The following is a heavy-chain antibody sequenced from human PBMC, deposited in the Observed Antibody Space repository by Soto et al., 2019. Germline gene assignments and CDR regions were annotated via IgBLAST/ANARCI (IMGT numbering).Heavy chain of an antibody. J-gene: IGHJ5*02. V-gene: IGHV4-59*06. CDR1: GGSISSYY. CDR3: ARQVVATDNWFDP. CDR2: IYYSGST. Sequence: SETLSLTCTVSGGSISSYYWSWIRQPPGKGLEWIGYIYYSGSTYYNPSLKSRVTISVDTSKNQFSLKLSSVTAADTAVYYCARQVVATDNWFDPWGQGTLVTVYS. D-gene: IGHD2-15*01.